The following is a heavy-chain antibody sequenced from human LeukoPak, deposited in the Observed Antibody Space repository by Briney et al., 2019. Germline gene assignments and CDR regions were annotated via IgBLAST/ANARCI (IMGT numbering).Heavy chain of an antibody. CDR2: ISGSGGST. V-gene: IGHV3-23*01. J-gene: IGHJ4*02. CDR3: AKWLRN. D-gene: IGHD5-12*01. Sequence: GGSLRLSCAASGFTFSSYAMSWVRQAPGGGLEWVSAISGSGGSTYYAVCVKGRFTISRGNPKNTLYLQMNSLRAGDRAVYYCAKWLRNWGQGTLVNGSS. CDR1: GFTFSSYA.